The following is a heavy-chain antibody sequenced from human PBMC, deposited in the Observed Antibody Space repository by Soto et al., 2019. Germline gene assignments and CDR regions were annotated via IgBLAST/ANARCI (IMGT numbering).Heavy chain of an antibody. CDR1: GYTFTSYG. CDR3: AREGTSDGDYVNAFDS. Sequence: ASVKVSCKASGYTFTSYGISWVRQAPGQGLEWMGWISAYNGNTNYAQKLQGRVTMTTDTSTSTAYMELRSLRSDDTAVYYCAREGTSDGDYVNAFDSWGQGTMVTVSS. D-gene: IGHD4-17*01. V-gene: IGHV1-18*01. CDR2: ISAYNGNT. J-gene: IGHJ3*02.